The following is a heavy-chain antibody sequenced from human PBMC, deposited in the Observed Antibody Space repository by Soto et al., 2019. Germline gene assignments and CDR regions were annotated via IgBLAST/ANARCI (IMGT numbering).Heavy chain of an antibody. CDR1: GGSFTGYF. CDR3: ARGGCSDWQVAFDF. D-gene: IGHD6-19*01. CDR2: VNHNARN. V-gene: IGHV4-34*01. Sequence: SETLSLTCDVYGGSFTGYFWNWIRQFPGKGLEWIGKVNHNARNNYNPSLKSRVTISLDMSKNQISLKLTSVTAADTAVYYCARGGCSDWQVAFDFWGQGTMVTVSS. J-gene: IGHJ3*01.